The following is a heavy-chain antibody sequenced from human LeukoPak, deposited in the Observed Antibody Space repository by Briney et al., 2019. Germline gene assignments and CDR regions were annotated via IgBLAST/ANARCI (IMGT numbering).Heavy chain of an antibody. CDR1: GFTFDDYA. Sequence: HPGRSLRLSCAASGFTFDDYAMHWVRQAPGKGLEWVSGISWNSGSIGYADSVKGRFTISRDSAKNSLYLQMNSLRAEDTALYYCARGMSYALDYWGQGALVTVSS. CDR3: ARGMSYALDY. J-gene: IGHJ4*02. D-gene: IGHD4-17*01. CDR2: ISWNSGSI. V-gene: IGHV3-9*01.